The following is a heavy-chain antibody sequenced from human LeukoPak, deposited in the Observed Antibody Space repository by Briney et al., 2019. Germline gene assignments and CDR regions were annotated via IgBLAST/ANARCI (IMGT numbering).Heavy chain of an antibody. D-gene: IGHD2-15*01. V-gene: IGHV1-2*02. J-gene: IGHJ4*02. Sequence: ASVKVSCKASGYTFTGYYMHWVRQAPGQGLEWMGWINPNSGGTNYAQKFQGRVTMTRDTSISTAYMELSRRRSDDTAVYYCARDTYCSGGSCYSGYWGQGTLVTVSS. CDR1: GYTFTGYY. CDR3: ARDTYCSGGSCYSGY. CDR2: INPNSGGT.